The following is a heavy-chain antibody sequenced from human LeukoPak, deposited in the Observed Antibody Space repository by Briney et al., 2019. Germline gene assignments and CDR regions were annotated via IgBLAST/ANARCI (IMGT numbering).Heavy chain of an antibody. CDR3: ARRSLRYCSGGSCPNYFDY. V-gene: IGHV4-39*07. CDR1: GGSISSSSYY. CDR2: IYYSGST. J-gene: IGHJ4*02. Sequence: SETPSLTCTVSGGSISSSSYYWGWIRQPPGKGLEWIGSIYYSGSTYYNPSLKSRVTISVDTSKNQFSLKLSSVTAADTAVYYCARRSLRYCSGGSCPNYFDYWGQGTLVTVSS. D-gene: IGHD2-15*01.